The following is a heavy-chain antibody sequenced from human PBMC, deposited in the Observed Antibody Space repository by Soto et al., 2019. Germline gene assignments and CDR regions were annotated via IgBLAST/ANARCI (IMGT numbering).Heavy chain of an antibody. CDR2: IRSEANGGTT. CDR3: TRYYYESSGYYVY. Sequence: PAGSLRLSCTGSGFTFGSYALSWVRQAPGKGLEWVGVIRSEANGGTTDYAASVKGRITISRDDSKSIAYMEINSLQTEDTAVYYCTRYYYESSGYYVYWGQGALVTVS. V-gene: IGHV3-49*04. D-gene: IGHD3-22*01. CDR1: GFTFGSYA. J-gene: IGHJ4*02.